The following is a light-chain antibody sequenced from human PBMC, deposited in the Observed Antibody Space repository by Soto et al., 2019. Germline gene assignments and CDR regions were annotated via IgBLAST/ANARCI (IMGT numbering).Light chain of an antibody. CDR1: QSISSW. CDR3: QQYNSSPT. Sequence: DIQMTQSPSTLSASVGDRVTITCRASQSISSWLAWYQQKPGKAPKLLIYKASSLESGVPSRFSGSGSGTECTLNISSLQPDDFATYYCQQYNSSPTFGQGTKVEIK. V-gene: IGKV1-5*03. J-gene: IGKJ1*01. CDR2: KAS.